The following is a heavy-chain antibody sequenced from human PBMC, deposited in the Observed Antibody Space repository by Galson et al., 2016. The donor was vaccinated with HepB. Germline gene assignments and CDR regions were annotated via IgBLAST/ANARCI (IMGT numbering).Heavy chain of an antibody. V-gene: IGHV3-74*01. CDR1: GFTFSDHW. CDR2: IKTDGTVS. Sequence: SLRLSCAASGFTFSDHWMDWVRQVPGKGLMWLSHIKTDGTVSTYADSVKGRFTISRDNAKNIVYLQMNNLRVDDTAVYYCARGIAIIGAGVDYWGQGALVTVP. CDR3: ARGIAIIGAGVDY. D-gene: IGHD3-3*01. J-gene: IGHJ4*02.